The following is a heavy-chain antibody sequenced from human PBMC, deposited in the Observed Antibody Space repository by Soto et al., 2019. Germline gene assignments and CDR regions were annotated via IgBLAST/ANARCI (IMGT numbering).Heavy chain of an antibody. CDR1: GCTFTSYY. CDR2: IIPIFGTA. Sequence: QVQLVQSGAEVKKPGSSVKVSCKASGCTFTSYYINWVRQAPGQGLEWMGEIIPIFGTANYAQKFQGRVTITADESTSTAYMELSSLRSEDTAVYFCARDGGRHSGGIDYWGQGTLVTVSS. CDR3: ARDGGRHSGGIDY. D-gene: IGHD1-26*01. J-gene: IGHJ4*02. V-gene: IGHV1-69*01.